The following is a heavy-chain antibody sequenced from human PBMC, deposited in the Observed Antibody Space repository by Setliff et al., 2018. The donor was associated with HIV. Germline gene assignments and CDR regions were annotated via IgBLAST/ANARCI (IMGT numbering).Heavy chain of an antibody. J-gene: IGHJ5*02. CDR2: INPSGGST. CDR1: GYTFTSYY. CDR3: ARAYDRYCSSTSCYEWFDP. D-gene: IGHD2-2*01. Sequence: ASVKVSCKASGYTFTSYYMHWVRQAPGQGLEWMGTINPSGGSTSYAQKFQGRVTMTRDTSTSTVYMELSSLRSEDTAVYYCARAYDRYCSSTSCYEWFDPWGQGTLVTVSS. V-gene: IGHV1-46*01.